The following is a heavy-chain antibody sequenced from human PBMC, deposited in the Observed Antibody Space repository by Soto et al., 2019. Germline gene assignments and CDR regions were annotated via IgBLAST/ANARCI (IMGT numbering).Heavy chain of an antibody. D-gene: IGHD2-8*01. J-gene: IGHJ5*02. CDR3: AKDGCPDGICYVRDHWFDP. V-gene: IGHV3-30*18. CDR1: GFTFSRFG. Sequence: GSLRLSCAASGFTFSRFGMHWVRQAPGKGLEWVALISYDGGSQYYGDSARGRFTITRDNSKSTVFLQMNSLREEDTAVYYCAKDGCPDGICYVRDHWFDPWGQGAQVTVSS. CDR2: ISYDGGSQ.